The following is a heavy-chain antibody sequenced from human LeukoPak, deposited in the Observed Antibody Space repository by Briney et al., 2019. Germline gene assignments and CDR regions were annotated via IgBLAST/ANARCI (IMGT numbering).Heavy chain of an antibody. V-gene: IGHV1-18*01. CDR2: ISVYNGNT. D-gene: IGHD2-15*01. J-gene: IGHJ6*02. CDR3: ARGYCSGGRCYDILNYQYGMDV. CDR1: GYTFTGYG. Sequence: ASVKVSCKASGYTFTGYGISWVRQAPGQGPEWMGWISVYNGNTNYAQRLQGRVTMTTDTSTSTAYMELRSLRSDDTAVYYCARGYCSGGRCYDILNYQYGMDVWGQGTTVTVSS.